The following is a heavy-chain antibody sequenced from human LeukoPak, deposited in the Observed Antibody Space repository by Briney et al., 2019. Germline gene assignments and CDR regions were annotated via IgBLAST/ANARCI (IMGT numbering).Heavy chain of an antibody. J-gene: IGHJ4*02. D-gene: IGHD2-2*01. Sequence: GASVRVSCKASGGTFSSYAISWVRQAPGQGVEWMGGIIPIFGTANYAQKFQGRVTITADESTSTAYMELSSLRSEDTAVYYCARDPGVGYCSSTSCYEDFDYWGQGTLVTVSS. CDR2: IIPIFGTA. V-gene: IGHV1-69*13. CDR1: GGTFSSYA. CDR3: ARDPGVGYCSSTSCYEDFDY.